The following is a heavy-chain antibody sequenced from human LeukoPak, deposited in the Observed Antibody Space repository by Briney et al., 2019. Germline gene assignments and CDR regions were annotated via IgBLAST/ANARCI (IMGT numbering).Heavy chain of an antibody. Sequence: PGRSLRLSCAASGFTYSSYGMHWVRQAPGKGLEWVAVIWYDGSNKYYADSVKGRFTISRDNSKNTLYLQMNSLRAEDTAVYYCARGRYYFDYWGQGTLVTVSS. V-gene: IGHV3-33*01. CDR2: IWYDGSNK. CDR1: GFTYSSYG. J-gene: IGHJ4*02. CDR3: ARGRYYFDY.